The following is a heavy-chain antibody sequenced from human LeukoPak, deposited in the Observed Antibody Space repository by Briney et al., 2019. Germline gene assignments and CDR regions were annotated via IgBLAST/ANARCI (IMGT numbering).Heavy chain of an antibody. CDR3: ARVHITTY. Sequence: ASVKVSCKASGYTSSGYYIHWVRQAPGQGLEWMGRINPHSGGTNYAQKFQGRVTMTRDTSISTAYMELSRLRYDDTAVYYCARVHITTYWGQGTLVTVSS. J-gene: IGHJ1*01. CDR1: GYTSSGYY. D-gene: IGHD3-22*01. CDR2: INPHSGGT. V-gene: IGHV1-2*06.